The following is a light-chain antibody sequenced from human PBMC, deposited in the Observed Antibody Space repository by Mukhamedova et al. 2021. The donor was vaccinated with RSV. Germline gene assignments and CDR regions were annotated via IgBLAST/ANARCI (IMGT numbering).Light chain of an antibody. J-gene: IGKJ3*01. CDR3: QHFSSYPLS. CDR2: DVS. Sequence: WYQRRVHGKPPKLLIYDVSNLDRGVPSRFSSSGSGTEFTLTISSLQPEDFAFYYCQHFSSYPLSFGPGTKVDV. V-gene: IGKV1-13*02.